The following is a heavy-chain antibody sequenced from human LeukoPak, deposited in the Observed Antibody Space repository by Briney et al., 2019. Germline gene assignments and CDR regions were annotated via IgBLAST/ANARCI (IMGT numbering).Heavy chain of an antibody. CDR3: TTAVHTAMLNKDYFDY. D-gene: IGHD5-18*01. J-gene: IGHJ4*02. V-gene: IGHV3-15*01. CDR2: IQSKTDGGTI. Sequence: PGGSLRLSCAASGFTFSNAWLSWVRQAPGKGLEWVGRIQSKTDGGTIEYAAPVKGRFTISRDDSENMLYLQMNSLQTEDTAVYYCTTAVHTAMLNKDYFDYWGQGTLVTVSS. CDR1: GFTFSNAW.